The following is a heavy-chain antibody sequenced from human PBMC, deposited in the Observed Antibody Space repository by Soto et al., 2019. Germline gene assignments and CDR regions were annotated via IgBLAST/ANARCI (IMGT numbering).Heavy chain of an antibody. J-gene: IGHJ4*02. CDR3: ARTVVAPIYYFDY. CDR2: IYYSGST. Sequence: TLSLTCTVSGGSISSGGYYWSWIRQHPGKGLEWIGYIYYSGSTYYNPSLKSRVTISVDTSKNQFSLKLSSVTAADTAVYYCARTVVAPIYYFDYWGQGTLVTVSS. V-gene: IGHV4-31*03. CDR1: GGSISSGGYY. D-gene: IGHD2-15*01.